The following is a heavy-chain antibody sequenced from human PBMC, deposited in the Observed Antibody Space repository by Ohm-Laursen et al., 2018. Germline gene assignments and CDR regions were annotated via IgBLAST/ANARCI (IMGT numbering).Heavy chain of an antibody. CDR1: GFTFDDYA. CDR2: ISFSGSHI. Sequence: SLRLSCTASGFTFDDYAMHWVRQAPGKGLEWVSSISFSGSHIYYADSVKGRFTVSRDNAKNSLYLQMNSLRAEDTAVYYCARESFDGVNYLIYDYWGQGTLVTVSS. V-gene: IGHV3-21*01. J-gene: IGHJ4*02. CDR3: ARESFDGVNYLIYDY. D-gene: IGHD2/OR15-2a*01.